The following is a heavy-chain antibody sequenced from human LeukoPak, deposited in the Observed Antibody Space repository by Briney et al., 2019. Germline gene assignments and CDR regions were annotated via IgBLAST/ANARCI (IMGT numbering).Heavy chain of an antibody. CDR3: ARDQKYYYGSRSYNWFDP. CDR1: GGSISSSNW. CDR2: IYHSGST. Sequence: SGTLSLTCAVSGGSISSSNWWSWVRQPPGKGLEWIGEIYHSGSTNYNPSLKSRVTISVDKSKNQFSLKLSSVTAADTAVYYCARDQKYYYGSRSYNWFDPWGQGTLVTVSS. J-gene: IGHJ5*02. D-gene: IGHD3-10*01. V-gene: IGHV4-4*02.